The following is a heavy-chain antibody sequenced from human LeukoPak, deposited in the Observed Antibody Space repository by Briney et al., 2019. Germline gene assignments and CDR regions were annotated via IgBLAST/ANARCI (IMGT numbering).Heavy chain of an antibody. V-gene: IGHV4-4*07. Sequence: PSETLSLTCTVSGGSISDYSWTWIRQAAGKGLEWIGRIYTGGSTNYNPSLKSRVTMSVDTSKNQFSLNLSSVTAADTAVYYCARGTLRGRVTYFFDYWGQGALVTVSS. CDR1: GGSISDYS. J-gene: IGHJ4*02. D-gene: IGHD2-21*02. CDR2: IYTGGST. CDR3: ARGTLRGRVTYFFDY.